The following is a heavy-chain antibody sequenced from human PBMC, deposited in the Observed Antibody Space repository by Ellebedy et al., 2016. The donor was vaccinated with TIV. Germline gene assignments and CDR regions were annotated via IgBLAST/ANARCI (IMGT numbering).Heavy chain of an antibody. CDR1: GYSFGSYY. D-gene: IGHD3-10*01. CDR3: ARADEGDPLDY. V-gene: IGHV1-46*01. CDR2: IDPRGGRI. Sequence: AASVKVSCKASGYSFGSYYLHWVRQAPGQRLEWMGIIDPRGGRIDYAQKFKDRVIMSRDKSTNTVYMELSSLRSEDTAIYYCARADEGDPLDYWGQGTLVTVSS. J-gene: IGHJ4*02.